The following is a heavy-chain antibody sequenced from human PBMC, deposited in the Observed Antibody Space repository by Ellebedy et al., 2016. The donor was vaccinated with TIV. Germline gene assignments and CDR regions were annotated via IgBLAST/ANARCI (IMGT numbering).Heavy chain of an antibody. CDR1: GFTFSNYY. Sequence: PGGSLRLSCAASGFTFSNYYMTWVRQAPGKGLEWVANIHQDGSDKHYVDSVKGRFTISRDNAKNSLYLQMNSLRAEDTAVYYCAQRGADYWGQGTPGTVSS. CDR3: AQRGADY. V-gene: IGHV3-7*03. J-gene: IGHJ4*02. CDR2: IHQDGSDK. D-gene: IGHD3-16*01.